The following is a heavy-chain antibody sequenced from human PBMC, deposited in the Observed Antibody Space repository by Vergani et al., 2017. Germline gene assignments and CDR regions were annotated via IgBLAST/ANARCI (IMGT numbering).Heavy chain of an antibody. CDR3: AKTPLGYSYGYGGWFDP. V-gene: IGHV3-53*01. Sequence: EVQLVESGGGLIQPGGSLRLSCAASGFTVSSNYMSWVRQAPGKGLEWVSVIYSGGSTYYADSVKGRFTISRDNSKNTLYLQMNSLRAEDTALYYCAKTPLGYSYGYGGWFDPWGQGTLVTVSS. CDR1: GFTVSSNY. D-gene: IGHD5-18*01. CDR2: IYSGGST. J-gene: IGHJ5*02.